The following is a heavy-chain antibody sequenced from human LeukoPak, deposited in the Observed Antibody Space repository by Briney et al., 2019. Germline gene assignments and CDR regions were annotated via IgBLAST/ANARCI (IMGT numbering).Heavy chain of an antibody. CDR3: ARGPYFRGVAARPIDY. Sequence: SETLSLTCTVSGGSISSGGYYWSWIRQHPGKGLEWIGYIYYSGSTYYNPSLKSRVTISVDTSKNQFSLKLSSVTAADTAVYYCARGPYFRGVAARPIDYWGQGTLDTVSS. V-gene: IGHV4-31*03. J-gene: IGHJ4*02. CDR2: IYYSGST. CDR1: GGSISSGGYY. D-gene: IGHD6-6*01.